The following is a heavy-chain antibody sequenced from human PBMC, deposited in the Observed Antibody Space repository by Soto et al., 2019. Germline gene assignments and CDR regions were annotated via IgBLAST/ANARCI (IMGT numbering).Heavy chain of an antibody. D-gene: IGHD6-6*01. Sequence: SETLSLTCAASGGSFSDYFWTWIRQPPGMGLEWIGEIDHSGRTTYNPSLKSRVIISVDTSKYQFSLRLNSLTAADAGMYFCVRALTIARPGGIFWGQGTQVTVSS. CDR3: VRALTIARPGGIF. V-gene: IGHV4-34*01. J-gene: IGHJ4*02. CDR1: GGSFSDYF. CDR2: IDHSGRT.